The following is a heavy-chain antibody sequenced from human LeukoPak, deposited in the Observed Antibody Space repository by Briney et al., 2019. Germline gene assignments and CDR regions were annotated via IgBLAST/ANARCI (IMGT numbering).Heavy chain of an antibody. CDR1: GFTFSSNY. V-gene: IGHV3-53*01. CDR3: ALNSELLWLTYGMDV. J-gene: IGHJ6*02. CDR2: IYSGGST. D-gene: IGHD3-10*01. Sequence: GGSLRLSCAASGFTFSSNYMSWVRQAPGKGLEWVTVIYSGGSTYYADSVKGRFTISRDNSKNTLYLQMNSLRAEDTAVYYCALNSELLWLTYGMDVWGQGTTVTVSS.